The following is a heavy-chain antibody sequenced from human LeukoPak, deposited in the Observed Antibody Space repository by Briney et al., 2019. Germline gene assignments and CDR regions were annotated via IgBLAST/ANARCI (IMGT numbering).Heavy chain of an antibody. CDR1: GGSISSYY. D-gene: IGHD3-22*01. Sequence: KPSETLSLTCTVSGGSISSYYWNWIRQPAGKGLEWVGRIYTSGSTNYNPSLKSRVTMSVDTSKNQFSLNLISVTAADTAVYYCARDLTDYYELDYWGQGTLVTVSS. CDR3: ARDLTDYYELDY. J-gene: IGHJ4*02. V-gene: IGHV4-4*07. CDR2: IYTSGST.